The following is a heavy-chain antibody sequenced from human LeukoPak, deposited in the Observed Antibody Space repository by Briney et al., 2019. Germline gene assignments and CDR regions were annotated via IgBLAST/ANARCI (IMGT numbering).Heavy chain of an antibody. CDR3: SRLVSSSSIQDAFDI. V-gene: IGHV4-34*01. Sequence: PSETLSLTCAVYGGSFSGYYWSWIRQPPGKGLEWIGEINHSGSTNYNPSLKSRVTISVDTSKNQFSLKLNSVTAADTAVYYCSRLVSSSSIQDAFDIWGQGTMVTVSS. CDR2: INHSGST. D-gene: IGHD6-6*01. CDR1: GGSFSGYY. J-gene: IGHJ3*02.